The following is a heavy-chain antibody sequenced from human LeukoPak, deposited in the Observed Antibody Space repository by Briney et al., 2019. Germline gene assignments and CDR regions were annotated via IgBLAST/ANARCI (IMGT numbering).Heavy chain of an antibody. D-gene: IGHD3-10*01. CDR1: GFTFSNYA. V-gene: IGHV3-23*01. CDR3: ASSPPYYYGSGSMI. Sequence: GGTLRLSCAASGFTFSNYAMIWVRQAPGKGLEWVSGISVSGANTYYADSVKGRFTISRDNAKNSLYLQMNSLRAEDTAVYYCASSPPYYYGSGSMIWGQGTMVTVSS. J-gene: IGHJ3*02. CDR2: ISVSGANT.